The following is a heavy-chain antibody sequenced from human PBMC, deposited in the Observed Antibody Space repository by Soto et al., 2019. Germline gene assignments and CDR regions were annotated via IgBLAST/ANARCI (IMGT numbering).Heavy chain of an antibody. CDR3: VSQYYYGSGSYSFDY. V-gene: IGHV5-10-1*01. CDR1: GYSFTSYW. J-gene: IGHJ4*02. CDR2: IDPSDSYT. Sequence: GESLKISCKGSGYSFTSYWISWVRQMPGKGLEWMGRIDPSDSYTNYSPSFQGHVTISADKSISTAYLQWSSLKASDTAMYYCVSQYYYGSGSYSFDYWGQVTMVTVSS. D-gene: IGHD3-10*01.